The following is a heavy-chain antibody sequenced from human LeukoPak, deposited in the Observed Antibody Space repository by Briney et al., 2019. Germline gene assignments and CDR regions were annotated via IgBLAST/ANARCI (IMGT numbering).Heavy chain of an antibody. V-gene: IGHV1-69*04. J-gene: IGHJ5*02. D-gene: IGHD3-3*01. CDR3: ARDRLDLSFGVIKGWFDP. CDR1: GGTFSSYA. Sequence: SVKVSCKASGGTFSSYAISWVRQAPGQGLKWMGRIIPIFGIANYAQKFQGRVTITADKSTSTAYMELSSLRSKDTAVCYCARDRLDLSFGVIKGWFDPWAREPWSPSPQ. CDR2: IIPIFGIA.